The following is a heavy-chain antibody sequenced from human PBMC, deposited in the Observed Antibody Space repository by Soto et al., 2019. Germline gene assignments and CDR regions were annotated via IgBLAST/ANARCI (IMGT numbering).Heavy chain of an antibody. CDR3: AREGLTGTTGFYYYYYGMDV. CDR1: GGTFSSYA. CDR2: IIPIFGTA. J-gene: IGHJ6*02. V-gene: IGHV1-69*06. Sequence: VASVQVSCKASGGTFSSYAISWVRQAPGQGLEWMGGIIPIFGTANYAQKFQGRVTITADKSTSTAYMELSSLRSEDTAVYYCAREGLTGTTGFYYYYYGMDVWGQGTTVTVSS. D-gene: IGHD1-7*01.